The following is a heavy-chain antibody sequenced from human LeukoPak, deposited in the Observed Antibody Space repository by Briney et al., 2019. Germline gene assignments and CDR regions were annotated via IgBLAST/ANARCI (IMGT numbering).Heavy chain of an antibody. CDR2: INHSGST. Sequence: SETLSLTCAVYGGSFSGYYWSWIRQPPGKGLEWIGEINHSGSTNYNPSLKSRVTISVDTSKNQFSLKLSSVTAADTAVYYCSRVGRGGYNWFDPWGQGTLVTVSS. V-gene: IGHV4-34*01. J-gene: IGHJ5*02. CDR1: GGSFSGYY. CDR3: SRVGRGGYNWFDP. D-gene: IGHD3-10*01.